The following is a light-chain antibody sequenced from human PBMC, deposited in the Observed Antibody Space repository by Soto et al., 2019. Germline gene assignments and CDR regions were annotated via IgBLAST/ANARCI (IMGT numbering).Light chain of an antibody. V-gene: IGKV1-9*01. Sequence: DIQMTQSPSSLSASVRDSFTITCLASQGISSFLAWYQQKPGKAPKLLIYAASTLQSGVPSRFSGSGSGTDFTLTISSLQPEDFATYFCQQLNSYPITFGQGTRLEI. CDR3: QQLNSYPIT. CDR1: QGISSF. CDR2: AAS. J-gene: IGKJ5*01.